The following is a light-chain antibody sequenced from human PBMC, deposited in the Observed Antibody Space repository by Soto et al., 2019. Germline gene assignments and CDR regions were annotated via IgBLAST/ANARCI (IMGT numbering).Light chain of an antibody. Sequence: EIVLTQSPGTLSLSPGERATLSCRASQSVSSNFLGWYQQKPGQAPRLLIYAASSRATGIPDRFSGSGSGTDFTFTISRLKPEDFAVYYCQQYGSSPFTFGPGTKVDIK. CDR1: QSVSSNF. J-gene: IGKJ3*01. V-gene: IGKV3-20*01. CDR3: QQYGSSPFT. CDR2: AAS.